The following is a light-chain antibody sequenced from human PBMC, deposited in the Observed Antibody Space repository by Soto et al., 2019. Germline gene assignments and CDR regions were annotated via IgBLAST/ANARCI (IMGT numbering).Light chain of an antibody. V-gene: IGLV3-25*03. Sequence: SYELTQPPSMSASPGQTARITCFGDTLPKQYANWYQQKAGQAPVLLIYKDNERPSGIPERFSGASSGTTATLTIRGVQAEDEADYYCHSADTSGIFVIFGGGTKLTVL. CDR3: HSADTSGIFVI. J-gene: IGLJ2*01. CDR1: TLPKQY. CDR2: KDN.